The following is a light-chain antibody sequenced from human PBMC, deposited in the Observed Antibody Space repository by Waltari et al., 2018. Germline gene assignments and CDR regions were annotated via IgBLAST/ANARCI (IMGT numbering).Light chain of an antibody. CDR3: MQALQTLYT. CDR2: LGS. V-gene: IGKV2-28*01. CDR1: QSLLHSNGYNY. Sequence: THTPPTHPHTPLDPPTTTPTSSQSLLHSNGYNYLDWYLQKPGQSPQLLIYLGSNRASGVPDRFSGSGSGTDFTLKISRVEAEDVGVYYCMQALQTLYTFGQGTKLEIK. J-gene: IGKJ2*01.